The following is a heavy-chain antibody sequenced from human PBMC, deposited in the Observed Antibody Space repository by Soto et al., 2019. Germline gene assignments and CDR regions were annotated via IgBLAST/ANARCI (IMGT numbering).Heavy chain of an antibody. J-gene: IGHJ6*02. Sequence: QLQLRESGPGLVKPSETLSLTCTVSGASISSSSFYWAWIHQPPGKGLEWIGCAYYSGSTFYNPSLKSRVPITMNTSKNQFSLKLTSVTAADTGVFYCARELDYAAYPKGGGDYYYGMDVWGRGTTVTVSS. V-gene: IGHV4-39*02. CDR3: ARELDYAAYPKGGGDYYYGMDV. D-gene: IGHD4-17*01. CDR2: AYYSGST. CDR1: GASISSSSFY.